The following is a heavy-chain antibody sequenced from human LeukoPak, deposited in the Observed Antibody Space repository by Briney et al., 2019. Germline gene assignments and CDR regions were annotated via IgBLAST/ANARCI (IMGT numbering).Heavy chain of an antibody. D-gene: IGHD5-24*01. J-gene: IGHJ4*02. V-gene: IGHV3-66*01. CDR1: GVTVSNNF. CDR3: ARDPPAVAINTYG. CDR2: IYSGGDT. Sequence: GGSLRLSCAASGVTVSNNFMLWVRQPPGKGLEWVSLIYSGGDTHYADSVKGRFTISRDNSKNTLYLQMNNLRAEDTAVYYCARDPPAVAINTYGWGQGTLVTVSS.